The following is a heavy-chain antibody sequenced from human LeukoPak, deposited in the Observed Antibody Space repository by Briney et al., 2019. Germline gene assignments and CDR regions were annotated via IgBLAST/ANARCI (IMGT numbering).Heavy chain of an antibody. CDR2: IYHSGST. CDR3: AREGRSYGYPDY. D-gene: IGHD5-18*01. V-gene: IGHV4-30-2*01. Sequence: SETLSLTCTVSGGSISSGGYSWSWIRQPPGKGLEWIGYIYHSGSTYYNPSLKSRVTISVDRSKNQFSLKLSSVTAADTAVYYCAREGRSYGYPDYWGQGTLVTVSS. J-gene: IGHJ4*02. CDR1: GGSISSGGYS.